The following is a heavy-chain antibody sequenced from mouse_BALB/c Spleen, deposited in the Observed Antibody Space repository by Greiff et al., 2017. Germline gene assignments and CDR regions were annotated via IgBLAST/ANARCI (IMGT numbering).Heavy chain of an antibody. V-gene: IGHV5-6*01. Sequence: EVQGVESGGDLVKPGGSLKLSCAASGFTFSSYGMSWVRQTPDKRLEWVATISSGGSYTYYPDSVKGRFTISRDNAKNTLYLQMSSLKSEDTAMYYCARQGTTVVADYFDDWGQGTTLTVSS. CDR3: ARQGTTVVADYFDD. J-gene: IGHJ2*01. D-gene: IGHD1-1*01. CDR2: ISSGGSYT. CDR1: GFTFSSYG.